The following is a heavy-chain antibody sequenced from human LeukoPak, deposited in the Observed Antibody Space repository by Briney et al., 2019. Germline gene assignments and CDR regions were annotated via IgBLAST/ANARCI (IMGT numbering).Heavy chain of an antibody. Sequence: PSETLSLTCTVSGGSISSSTYYWGWIRQPPEKGLEWIGSIYYSGSSYYNPSLKSRVTISVAPSKNQFSLQLSSVTAADTAVYYCARGSSAYYTPPDHWGQGTLVTVSS. CDR2: IYYSGSS. J-gene: IGHJ4*02. CDR3: ARGSSAYYTPPDH. CDR1: GGSISSSTYY. D-gene: IGHD3-22*01. V-gene: IGHV4-39*07.